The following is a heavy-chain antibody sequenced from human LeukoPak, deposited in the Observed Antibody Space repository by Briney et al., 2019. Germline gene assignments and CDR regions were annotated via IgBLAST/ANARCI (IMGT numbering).Heavy chain of an antibody. CDR2: IYYSGST. CDR3: ARAFLLAAFDI. J-gene: IGHJ3*02. Sequence: SETLSLTCTVSGGSISSSSYYWGWIRQPPGKGLEWIGSIYYSGSTYYNPSLKSRVTISVDTSKNQFSLKLSSVTAADTAVYYCARAFLLAAFDIWGQGTMVTVSS. CDR1: GGSISSSSYY. V-gene: IGHV4-39*07. D-gene: IGHD2-21*01.